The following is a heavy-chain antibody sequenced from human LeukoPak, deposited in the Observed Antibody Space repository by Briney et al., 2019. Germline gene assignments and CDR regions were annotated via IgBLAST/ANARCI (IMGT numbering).Heavy chain of an antibody. J-gene: IGHJ4*02. CDR2: IKQDGSEK. Sequence: GGSLRLSCAASGFTFSSYWMSWVRQAPGKGLEWVANIKQDGSEKYYVDSVKGRFTISRDNAKNSLYLQMNSLRAEDTAVYYCARVGVERRLSQESLCDYWGQGTLVTVSS. CDR3: ARVGVERRLSQESLCDY. CDR1: GFTFSSYW. D-gene: IGHD1-1*01. V-gene: IGHV3-7*03.